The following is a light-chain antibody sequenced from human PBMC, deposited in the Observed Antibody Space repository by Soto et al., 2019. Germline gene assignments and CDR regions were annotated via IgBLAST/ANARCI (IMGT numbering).Light chain of an antibody. V-gene: IGKV3-20*01. CDR1: QIISSTY. J-gene: IGKJ2*01. CDR2: GSS. Sequence: ETVLTQSPGTLSLSPGERAALSCRASQIISSTYLAWFQQKPGQAPRLLIYGSSSRATGIPDRFSGSGSGTDFTLTISRLEPEDFGIYFCRQYGTSPYTFGQGTKLEIK. CDR3: RQYGTSPYT.